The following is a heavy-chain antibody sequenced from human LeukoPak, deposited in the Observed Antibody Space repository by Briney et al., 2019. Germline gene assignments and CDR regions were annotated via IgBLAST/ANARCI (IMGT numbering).Heavy chain of an antibody. V-gene: IGHV3-64D*06. CDR2: ISSNGGST. D-gene: IGHD3-22*01. J-gene: IGHJ4*02. CDR3: VKGRDSSGYYYAGRRGRY. Sequence: PGGSLRLSCSTSGFTFSSYAMHWVRQAPGKGLEYVSAISSNGGSTYYADSVKGRFTISRDNSKNTLYLQMSSLRAEDTAVYYCVKGRDSSGYYYAGRRGRYWGQGTLVTVSS. CDR1: GFTFSSYA.